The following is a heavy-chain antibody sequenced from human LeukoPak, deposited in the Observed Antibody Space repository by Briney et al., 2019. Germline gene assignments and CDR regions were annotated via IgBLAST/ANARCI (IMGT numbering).Heavy chain of an antibody. V-gene: IGHV4-59*01. J-gene: IGHJ4*02. Sequence: SETLSLTCTVSGGSISGYYWSWIRRAPGKGLEWIGYNYYSGSPDYNPSLKSRVTISVDTSKNQVSLNLSFVTAADTAMYYCVRGSGGDGSGSLWGQGTLVTVSS. D-gene: IGHD3-10*01. CDR2: NYYSGSP. CDR3: VRGSGGDGSGSL. CDR1: GGSISGYY.